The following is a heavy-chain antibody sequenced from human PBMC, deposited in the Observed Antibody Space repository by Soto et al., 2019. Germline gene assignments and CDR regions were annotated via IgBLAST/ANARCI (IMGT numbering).Heavy chain of an antibody. V-gene: IGHV3-33*01. CDR1: GFTFSSYG. J-gene: IGHJ4*02. Sequence: QVQLVESGGGVVQPGRSLRLSCAAPGFTFSSYGMHWVRQGPSKGLEWVAVIWYDGSNKYYADSVKGRFTISRDNSKNTLYLQMNSLRAEDTAVYYCARDASMEVRIDYWGQGTLVTVSS. D-gene: IGHD3-22*01. CDR2: IWYDGSNK. CDR3: ARDASMEVRIDY.